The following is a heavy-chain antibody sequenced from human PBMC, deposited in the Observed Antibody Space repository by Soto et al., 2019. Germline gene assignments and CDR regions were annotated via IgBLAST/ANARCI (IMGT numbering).Heavy chain of an antibody. CDR3: AGQPQWLDS. Sequence: SQTLSLTCAISGDSVSSNSAAWNLIRQSPSRGLEWLGRTYYRSKWHNDFAVSVKSRITIKPDTSKNQFSLQLNSVTPEDTAVYYCAGQPQWLDSWGQGTLVTISS. CDR1: GDSVSSNSAA. V-gene: IGHV6-1*01. J-gene: IGHJ4*02. CDR2: TYYRSKWHN. D-gene: IGHD6-19*01.